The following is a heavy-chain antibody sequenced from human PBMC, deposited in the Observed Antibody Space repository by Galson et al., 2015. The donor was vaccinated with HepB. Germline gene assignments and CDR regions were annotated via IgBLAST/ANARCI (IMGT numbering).Heavy chain of an antibody. CDR1: GFTFSSYA. CDR3: ARGLDSSSFDY. D-gene: IGHD6-13*01. Sequence: SLRLSCAASGFTFSSYAMHWVRQAPGKGLEWVAVISYDGSNKYYADSVKGRFTISRDNSKNTLYLQMNSLRAEDTAVYYCARGLDSSSFDYWGQGTLVTVSS. V-gene: IGHV3-30-3*01. J-gene: IGHJ4*02. CDR2: ISYDGSNK.